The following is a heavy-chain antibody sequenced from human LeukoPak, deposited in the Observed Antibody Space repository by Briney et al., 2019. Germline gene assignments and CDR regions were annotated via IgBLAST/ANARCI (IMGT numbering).Heavy chain of an antibody. D-gene: IGHD3-10*01. CDR1: GFTFSSYS. CDR2: ISSSSSYI. CDR3: TTDLPNYYGSGSTFDY. Sequence: GGSLRLSCAASGFTFSSYSMNWVRQAPGKGLEWVSSISSSSSYIYYADSVKGRFTISRDNAKNSLYLQMNSLRAEDTAVYYCTTDLPNYYGSGSTFDYWGQGTLVTVSS. J-gene: IGHJ4*02. V-gene: IGHV3-21*01.